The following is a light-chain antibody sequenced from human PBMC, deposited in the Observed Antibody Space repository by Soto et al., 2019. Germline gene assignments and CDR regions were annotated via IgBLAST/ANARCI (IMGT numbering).Light chain of an antibody. CDR3: QQYDTLSLT. CDR2: DAS. J-gene: IGKJ4*01. Sequence: DIEITHPPPTLSASVGDRVTFPFWASQGMSRKLAWYQQKPGKAPKLLIYDASNLETGIPSRFSGSGSGTEFTLTISSLQPEDFATYYCQQYDTLSLTFGGGTKVDIK. CDR1: QGMSRK. V-gene: IGKV1-5*01.